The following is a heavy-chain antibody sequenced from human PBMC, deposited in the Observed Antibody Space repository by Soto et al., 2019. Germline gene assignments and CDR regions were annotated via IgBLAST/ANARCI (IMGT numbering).Heavy chain of an antibody. J-gene: IGHJ3*02. CDR3: ARLSSSWFNADAFDI. D-gene: IGHD6-13*01. Sequence: SETLSLTCTVSGGSISSYYWSWIRQPPGKGLEWIGYIYYSGSTNYNPSLKSRVTISVDTSKNQFSLKLSSVTAADTAAYYCARLSSSWFNADAFDIWGQGTMVTVSS. V-gene: IGHV4-59*08. CDR2: IYYSGST. CDR1: GGSISSYY.